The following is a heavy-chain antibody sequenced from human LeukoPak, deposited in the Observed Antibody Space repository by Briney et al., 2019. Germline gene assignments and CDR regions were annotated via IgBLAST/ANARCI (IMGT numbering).Heavy chain of an antibody. V-gene: IGHV1-69*05. Sequence: ASVKVSCKASGGTFSSYAISWVRQAPGQGLEWMGRIIPIFGTANYAQKFQGRVTITTDESTSTAYMELSSLRSEDTAVYYCARVNRFGQAYWGQGTLVTVSS. CDR1: GGTFSSYA. CDR3: ARVNRFGQAY. D-gene: IGHD3-16*01. J-gene: IGHJ4*02. CDR2: IIPIFGTA.